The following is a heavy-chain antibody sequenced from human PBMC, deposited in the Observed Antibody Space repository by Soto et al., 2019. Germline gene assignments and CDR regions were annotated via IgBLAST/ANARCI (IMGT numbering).Heavy chain of an antibody. D-gene: IGHD3-22*01. CDR3: AAAGGYYDSSGIGSTSHDY. J-gene: IGHJ4*02. Sequence: SETLSLTCSVSGGTINSGDYFWSWIRQPPGKGLEWIGSIFYTGSTYYSPSLKSRASMSMDTSKNLFSLRLRSLTAADTAVYYCAAAGGYYDSSGIGSTSHDYWGQGTLVTVSS. CDR1: GGTINSGDYF. CDR2: IFYTGST. V-gene: IGHV4-30-4*01.